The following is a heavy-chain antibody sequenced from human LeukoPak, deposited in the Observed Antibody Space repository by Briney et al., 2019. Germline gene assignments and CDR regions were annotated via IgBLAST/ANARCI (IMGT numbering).Heavy chain of an antibody. CDR3: ATYYYDSGGFHFHH. J-gene: IGHJ1*01. CDR2: ISSNGGRT. Sequence: GGSLRLSCAASGFTFRSYGMHWVRQAPGKGLEYVSAISSNGGRTYYANSVKGRFTISRDNSRNTLYLQMGSLRAEDMAVYYCATYYYDSGGFHFHHWGHGTLVTVSS. V-gene: IGHV3-64*01. CDR1: GFTFRSYG. D-gene: IGHD3-22*01.